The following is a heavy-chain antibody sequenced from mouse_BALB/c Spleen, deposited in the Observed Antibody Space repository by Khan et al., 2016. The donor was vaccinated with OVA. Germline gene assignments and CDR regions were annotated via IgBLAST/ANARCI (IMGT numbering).Heavy chain of an antibody. CDR2: ISSDGDYT. J-gene: IGHJ3*01. CDR3: ARSPYGNFAY. D-gene: IGHD2-1*01. V-gene: IGHV5-9-3*01. Sequence: EVQLLETGGGLVKPGGSLKLSCAASGFTFSTYAMSWVRQTPEKRLEWVATISSDGDYTYFPDNVTGRFTISRDNAKNTLCLQMTSLRSEDTAMYYCARSPYGNFAYWGQGTPVTVSA. CDR1: GFTFSTYA.